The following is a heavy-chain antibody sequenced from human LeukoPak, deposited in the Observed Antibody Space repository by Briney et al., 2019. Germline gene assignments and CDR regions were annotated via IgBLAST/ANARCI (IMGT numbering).Heavy chain of an antibody. Sequence: PGGSLRLSCAVSGFTFDSYDMHWVRQAPGKGLEWVAVISHDGSTIYYADSVKGRFTISRDNSKNTLYFQMNSLRPEDTAVYYSGRVHSSSWYCCSDYWGQGTLVTVSS. CDR2: ISHDGSTI. CDR3: GRVHSSSWYCCSDY. CDR1: GFTFDSYD. V-gene: IGHV3-30*03. J-gene: IGHJ4*02. D-gene: IGHD6-13*01.